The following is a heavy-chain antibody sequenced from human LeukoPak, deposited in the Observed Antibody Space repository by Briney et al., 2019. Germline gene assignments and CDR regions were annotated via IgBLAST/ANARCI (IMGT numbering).Heavy chain of an antibody. CDR1: GGSISSYY. D-gene: IGHD3-22*01. CDR3: ARDQYYDVSTYYEIDY. CDR2: IHTSGST. J-gene: IGHJ4*02. Sequence: KSSETLSLTCTVSGGSISSYYWSWIRQPAGKGLEWIGRIHTSGSTNYNPSLKSRVTMSGDMSKNQFSLKLSSLTAADTAVYYCARDQYYDVSTYYEIDYWGQGTLVTVSS. V-gene: IGHV4-4*07.